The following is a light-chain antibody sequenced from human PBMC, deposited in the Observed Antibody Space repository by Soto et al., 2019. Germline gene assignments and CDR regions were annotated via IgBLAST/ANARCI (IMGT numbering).Light chain of an antibody. V-gene: IGKV3-20*01. CDR1: QSVSSSS. J-gene: IGKJ1*01. Sequence: EIVLTQSPGTRSLSPGERATLSCRASQSVSSSSLAWYQQKRGQAPRLLIHDASSRATGIPDRFSGSGSGTDFTLTISRLEPEDFAVYYCQQYGGSPRTFGQGTKVEVK. CDR3: QQYGGSPRT. CDR2: DAS.